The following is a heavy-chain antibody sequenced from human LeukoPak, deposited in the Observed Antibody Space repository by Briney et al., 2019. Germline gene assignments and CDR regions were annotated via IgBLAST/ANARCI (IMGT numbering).Heavy chain of an antibody. Sequence: SGPALVKPTQTLTLTCTFSGFSLSTSGMCVSWIRQPPGKALEWLALIDWDDDKYYSTSLKTRPTISKDTSKNQVVLTMTNMDPVDTATYYCARIPAYYYDSSGNDYWGQGTLVTVSS. V-gene: IGHV2-70*01. CDR3: ARIPAYYYDSSGNDY. CDR1: GFSLSTSGMC. J-gene: IGHJ4*02. D-gene: IGHD3-22*01. CDR2: IDWDDDK.